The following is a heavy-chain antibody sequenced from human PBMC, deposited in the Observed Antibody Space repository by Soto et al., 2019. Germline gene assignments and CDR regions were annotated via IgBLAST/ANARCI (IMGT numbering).Heavy chain of an antibody. CDR3: AREDPYSSSWAPVDY. CDR1: GFTFSSYA. CDR2: IWYDGSNK. V-gene: IGHV3-33*08. J-gene: IGHJ4*02. Sequence: GGSLRLSCAASGFTFSSYAMHWVRQAPGKGLEWVAVIWYDGSNKYYADSVKGRFTISRDNSKNTLYLQMNSLRAEDTAVYYCAREDPYSSSWAPVDYWGQGTLVTVSS. D-gene: IGHD6-13*01.